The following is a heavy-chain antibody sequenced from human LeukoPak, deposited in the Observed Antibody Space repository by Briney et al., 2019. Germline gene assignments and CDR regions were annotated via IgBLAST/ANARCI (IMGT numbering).Heavy chain of an antibody. V-gene: IGHV3-20*04. CDR2: INWKGGST. J-gene: IGHJ4*02. Sequence: GSLRLSCAASGFIFDDYGMSWVRQAPGKGPEWVSGINWKGGSTGYGDSVEGRFTISRDNAKNSLYLQMNGLRAEDTALYYRARDLKRLAAVQPPEFDYRGQGTLVTVSS. CDR1: GFIFDDYG. CDR3: ARDLKRLAAVQPPEFDY. D-gene: IGHD6-13*01.